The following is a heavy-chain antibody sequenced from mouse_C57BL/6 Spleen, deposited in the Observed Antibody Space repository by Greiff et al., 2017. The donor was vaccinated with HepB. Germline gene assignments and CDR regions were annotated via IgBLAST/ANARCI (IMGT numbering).Heavy chain of an antibody. D-gene: IGHD1-1*01. CDR2: IYPGDGDT. CDR1: GYAFSSSR. CDR3: AIGYYGSSSYYFDY. Sequence: VQLQQSGPELVKPGASVKISCKASGYAFSSSRMNWVKQRPGKGLEWIGRIYPGDGDTNYNGKFKGKATLTADKYSSTAYMQLISLTSEESAVYFCAIGYYGSSSYYFDYWGQGTTLTVSS. J-gene: IGHJ2*01. V-gene: IGHV1-82*01.